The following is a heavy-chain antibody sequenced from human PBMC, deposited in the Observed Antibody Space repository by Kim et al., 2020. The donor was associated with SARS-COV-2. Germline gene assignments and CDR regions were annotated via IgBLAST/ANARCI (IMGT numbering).Heavy chain of an antibody. CDR2: IKQDGSEK. V-gene: IGHV3-7*03. CDR1: GFTFSSYG. J-gene: IGHJ6*02. Sequence: GGSLRLSCAASGFTFSSYGMSWVRQAPGKGLEWVANIKQDGSEKYYVDSVKGRFTISRDNAKNSLYLQMNSLRAEDTAVYYCARMGLWFGELAWDYYGMEVWGQGTTVTVS. D-gene: IGHD3-10*01. CDR3: ARMGLWFGELAWDYYGMEV.